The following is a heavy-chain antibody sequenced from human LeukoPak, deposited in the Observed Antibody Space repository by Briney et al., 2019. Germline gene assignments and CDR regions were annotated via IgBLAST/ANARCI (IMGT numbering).Heavy chain of an antibody. J-gene: IGHJ5*02. D-gene: IGHD6-13*01. CDR2: IYSGGST. Sequence: GGSLRLSCAASGFTFSNAWMSWVRQAPGKGLEWVSVIYSGGSTYYADSVKGRFTISRDNSKNTLYPQMNSLRGEDTAVYYCAGGPKKQLIWGRASNGFDPWGQGTLVTVSS. V-gene: IGHV3-66*01. CDR3: AGGPKKQLIWGRASNGFDP. CDR1: GFTFSNAW.